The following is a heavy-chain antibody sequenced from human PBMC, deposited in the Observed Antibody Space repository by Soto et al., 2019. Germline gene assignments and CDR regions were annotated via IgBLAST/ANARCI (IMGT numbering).Heavy chain of an antibody. D-gene: IGHD6-19*01. J-gene: IGHJ4*02. CDR3: ARAAVAAHFDL. CDR2: IKSDGSTT. V-gene: IGHV3-74*01. CDR1: GFTFSTYW. Sequence: EVQLVESGGGLVQPGGSLRLSCAASGFTFSTYWMHWVRQAPGQGLVWVSRIKSDGSTTSYADSVKGRFSISRDNAKNTLYLQMNSLTAEDTAVYYFARAAVAAHFDLWGQGTLVTVYS.